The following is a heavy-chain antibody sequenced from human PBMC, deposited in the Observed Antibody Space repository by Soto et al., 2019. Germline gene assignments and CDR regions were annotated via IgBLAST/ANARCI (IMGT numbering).Heavy chain of an antibody. CDR2: INHSGST. J-gene: IGHJ4*02. D-gene: IGHD6-13*01. Sequence: SETLSLTCAVYGGSFSGYYWSWIRQPPGKGLEWIGEINHSGSTNYNPSLKSRVTISVDTSKNQFSLKLSSVTAADTAVYYCASELSGSSVTDYWGQGTLVTVSS. CDR1: GGSFSGYY. V-gene: IGHV4-34*01. CDR3: ASELSGSSVTDY.